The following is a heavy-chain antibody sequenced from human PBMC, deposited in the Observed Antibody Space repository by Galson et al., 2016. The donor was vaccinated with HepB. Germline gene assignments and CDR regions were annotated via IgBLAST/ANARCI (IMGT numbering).Heavy chain of an antibody. V-gene: IGHV1-69*13. CDR2: IIPVLGAA. Sequence: SVKVSCKVSGGTFSSHAISWVRQAPGQGLEWMGGIIPVLGAANYAQKFQARVAILADESTTTASMELSSLGSEDTAIYYCARMFNASSPGDWYFGLWGRGTLVTVSS. D-gene: IGHD6-6*01. J-gene: IGHJ2*01. CDR3: ARMFNASSPGDWYFGL. CDR1: GGTFSSHA.